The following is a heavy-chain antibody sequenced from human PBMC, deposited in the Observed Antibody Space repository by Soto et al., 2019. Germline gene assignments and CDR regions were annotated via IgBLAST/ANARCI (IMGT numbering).Heavy chain of an antibody. D-gene: IGHD6-19*01. CDR3: ARVGVAVAGSYFDY. CDR1: GFTFSSYA. V-gene: IGHV3-30-3*01. Sequence: QVQLVESGGGVVQPGRSLRLSCAASGFTFSSYAMHWVRQAPGKGLEWVAVISYDGSNKYYADSVKGRFTISRDNSKNTLDLQMNSLRAEDTAVYYCARVGVAVAGSYFDYWGQGTLVTVSS. J-gene: IGHJ4*02. CDR2: ISYDGSNK.